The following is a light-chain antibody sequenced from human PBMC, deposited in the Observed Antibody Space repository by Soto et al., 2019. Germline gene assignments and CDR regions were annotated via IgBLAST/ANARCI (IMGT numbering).Light chain of an antibody. Sequence: EIVLTQFPATLSVSPGERAALSCRASQSVSSKLAWYQQIPGQAPRPLISDASTRATGVPARFSGSGSGTEFTLIISSLQSEDFAVYYCLQYNNLPLTFGGGTKVEIK. V-gene: IGKV3-15*01. J-gene: IGKJ4*01. CDR2: DAS. CDR3: LQYNNLPLT. CDR1: QSVSSK.